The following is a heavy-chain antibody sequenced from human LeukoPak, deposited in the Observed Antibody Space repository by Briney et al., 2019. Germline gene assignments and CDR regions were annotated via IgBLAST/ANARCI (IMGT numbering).Heavy chain of an antibody. J-gene: IGHJ3*02. CDR2: IYYSGST. CDR3: ARDLGTFLGAFDI. V-gene: IGHV4-59*01. D-gene: IGHD3-16*01. Sequence: SETLSLTCTVSGGSISSYYWSWIRQPPGKGLEWVAYIYYSGSTNYNPSLKSRVTISVDTSKNQFSLKLSSVTAADTAVYYCARDLGTFLGAFDIWGQGTMVTVSS. CDR1: GGSISSYY.